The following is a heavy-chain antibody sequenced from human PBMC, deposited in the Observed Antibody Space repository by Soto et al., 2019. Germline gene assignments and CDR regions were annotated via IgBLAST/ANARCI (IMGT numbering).Heavy chain of an antibody. D-gene: IGHD3-10*01. Sequence: SETLSLTCAVYGGSFSGYYWSWIRQPPGKGLEWIGEINHSGSTNYNPSLKSRVTISVDTSKNQFSLKLSSVTAADTAVYYCARGGLHGTRSGSYYNVRYYMDVWGKGTTVTVSS. CDR1: GGSFSGYY. J-gene: IGHJ6*03. V-gene: IGHV4-34*01. CDR3: ARGGLHGTRSGSYYNVRYYMDV. CDR2: INHSGST.